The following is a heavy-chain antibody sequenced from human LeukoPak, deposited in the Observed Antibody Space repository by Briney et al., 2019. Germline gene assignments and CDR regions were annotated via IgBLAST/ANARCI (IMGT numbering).Heavy chain of an antibody. V-gene: IGHV3-30*18. Sequence: GRSLRLSCAAPGFTFSSYGMHWVRQAPGKGLEWVAVISYDGSNKYYADSVKGRFTISRDNSKNTLYLQMNSLRAEDTAVYYCAKDNWNYPYYYYGMDVWGQGATVTVSS. CDR2: ISYDGSNK. J-gene: IGHJ6*02. CDR3: AKDNWNYPYYYYGMDV. D-gene: IGHD1-7*01. CDR1: GFTFSSYG.